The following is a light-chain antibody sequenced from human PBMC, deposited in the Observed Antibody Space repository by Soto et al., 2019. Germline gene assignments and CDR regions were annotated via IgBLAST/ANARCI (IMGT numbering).Light chain of an antibody. CDR1: QSVSKNY. V-gene: IGKV3-20*01. CDR2: GAS. J-gene: IGKJ1*01. CDR3: QQYGTPGT. Sequence: EIVLTQSPGTLSLSPGEIATLSCRASQSVSKNYLAWYKQKPGHAPRLLIYGASNRATGIPDRFSGSGSGTEFTLTISRLEPEDFAVYYCQQYGTPGTFGQGTKVDIK.